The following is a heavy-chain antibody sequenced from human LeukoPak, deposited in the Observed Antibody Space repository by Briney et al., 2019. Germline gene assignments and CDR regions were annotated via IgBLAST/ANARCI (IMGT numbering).Heavy chain of an antibody. V-gene: IGHV3-7*03. Sequence: GGSLRLSCEASGFTFSSYWMSWVRQAPGKGLEWVANIKTDGSEKYYVDSVKGRFTISRDNAKNSSYLQMNSLRAEDTAVYYCARDYTGYFPWGQGTLVIVSS. CDR2: IKTDGSEK. CDR1: GFTFSSYW. CDR3: ARDYTGYFP. J-gene: IGHJ5*02. D-gene: IGHD3-9*01.